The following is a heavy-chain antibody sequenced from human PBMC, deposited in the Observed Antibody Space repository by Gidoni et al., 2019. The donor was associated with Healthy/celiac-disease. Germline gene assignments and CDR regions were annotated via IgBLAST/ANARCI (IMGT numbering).Heavy chain of an antibody. CDR3: AGSPDTAMVTGGFDY. D-gene: IGHD5-18*01. V-gene: IGHV3-7*01. CDR1: GFTFSSYW. Sequence: EVQLVESGGGLVQPGGSLRLSCAASGFTFSSYWMSWVRQAPGQGLEWVANIKQDGSEKYYVDSVKGRFTISRDNAKNSLYLQMNSLRAEDTAVYYCAGSPDTAMVTGGFDYWGQGTLVTVSS. J-gene: IGHJ4*02. CDR2: IKQDGSEK.